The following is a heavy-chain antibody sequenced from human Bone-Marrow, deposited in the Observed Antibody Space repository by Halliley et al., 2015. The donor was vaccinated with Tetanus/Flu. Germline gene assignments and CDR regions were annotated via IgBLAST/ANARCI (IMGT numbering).Heavy chain of an antibody. D-gene: IGHD2-15*01. CDR2: YDGTQK. CDR3: ARALGDCSGEACFSVLFDY. Sequence: YDGTQKHYGDSVKGRLIVCRDDSKNTLFLEMNSLTPEGAAVYYCARALGDCSGEACFSVLFDYWGQGTLVTVSS. V-gene: IGHV3-30*03. J-gene: IGHJ4*02.